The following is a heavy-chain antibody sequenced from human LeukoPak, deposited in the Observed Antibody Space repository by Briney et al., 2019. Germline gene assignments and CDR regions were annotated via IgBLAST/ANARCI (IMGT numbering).Heavy chain of an antibody. V-gene: IGHV3-49*03. D-gene: IGHD4-17*01. J-gene: IGHJ4*02. CDR3: TRDHDYGDQSPFDY. Sequence: GGSLRLSCTASGLTFGDYAMNWFRQAPGKGLEWVGFIRSKAYGGTTEYAASVKGRSTISRDDSKSIAYLQMNSLKTEDTAVYYCTRDHDYGDQSPFDYWGQGTLVTVSS. CDR2: IRSKAYGGTT. CDR1: GLTFGDYA.